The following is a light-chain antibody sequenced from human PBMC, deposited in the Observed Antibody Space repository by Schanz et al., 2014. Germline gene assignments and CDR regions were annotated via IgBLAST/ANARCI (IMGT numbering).Light chain of an antibody. CDR1: QSVSSSS. V-gene: IGKV3-20*01. J-gene: IGKJ4*01. Sequence: EIVLTQSPGTLSLSPGVRATLSCRASQSVSSSSLAWYQQKPGQAPRLLIYDTSSRVIGIPDRFSGSGSGTDFTLTISRLEPEDFAVYYCQQYGTSPLTFGGGTKVGIK. CDR2: DTS. CDR3: QQYGTSPLT.